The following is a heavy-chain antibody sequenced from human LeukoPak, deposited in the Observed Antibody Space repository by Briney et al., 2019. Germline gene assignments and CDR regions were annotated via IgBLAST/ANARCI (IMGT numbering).Heavy chain of an antibody. CDR2: INQSAST. CDR3: ARVGRRDYDILTGSPNWFDP. D-gene: IGHD3-9*01. V-gene: IGHV4-34*01. CDR1: GGSFSGYY. J-gene: IGHJ5*02. Sequence: SETLSLTCAVYGGSFSGYYWSWIRQPPGKGLEWIGEINQSASTNYNPSLKSRVTISVDTFKNQFSLKLSSVTAADTAVYYCARVGRRDYDILTGSPNWFDPWGQGTLVTVSS.